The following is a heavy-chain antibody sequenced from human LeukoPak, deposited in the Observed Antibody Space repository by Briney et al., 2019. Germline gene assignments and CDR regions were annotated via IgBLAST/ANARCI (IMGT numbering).Heavy chain of an antibody. CDR2: IYYSGST. D-gene: IGHD2-8*01. V-gene: IGHV4-59*12. CDR1: GGSISSYY. J-gene: IGHJ5*02. CDR3: ARGHIVLMVYARRVWFDP. Sequence: PSETLSLTCTVSGGSISSYYWSWIRQPPGKGLEWIGYIYYSGSTNYNPSLKSRVTISVDTSKNQFSLKLSSVTAADTAVYYCARGHIVLMVYARRVWFDPWGQGTLVTVSS.